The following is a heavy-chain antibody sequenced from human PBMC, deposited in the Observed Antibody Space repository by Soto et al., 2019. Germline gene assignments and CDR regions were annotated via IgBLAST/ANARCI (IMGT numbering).Heavy chain of an antibody. V-gene: IGHV1-3*01. CDR2: INAGSGNT. D-gene: IGHD6-19*01. CDR3: ARGSSGRAPLFGC. CDR1: GYIFTKFA. J-gene: IGHJ4*02. Sequence: QVQLVQSGTEVKKPGASVNISCKATGYIFTKFALHWVRQAPGQRLEWLGWINAGSGNTKYSQKFQGRVTITRDTSATTAYMELNALRSEDTAVYYCARGSSGRAPLFGCWGQGTLVTVSS.